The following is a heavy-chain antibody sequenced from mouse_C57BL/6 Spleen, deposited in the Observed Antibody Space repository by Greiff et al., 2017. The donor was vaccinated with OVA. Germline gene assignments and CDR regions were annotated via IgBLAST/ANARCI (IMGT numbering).Heavy chain of an antibody. CDR3: ARDSSGQFAY. V-gene: IGHV3-6*01. CDR1: GSSFTSGYY. Sequence: EVQLVESGPGLVKPSPSLTLTCSVTGSSFTSGYYWNWFRQFPGNKLEWMGYQSYDGSNNYNPSLKNRTSITRVTSKNQIFLKLNSETTAVTATYYYARDSSGQFAYWGQGTLVTVSA. D-gene: IGHD3-2*02. J-gene: IGHJ3*01. CDR2: QSYDGSN.